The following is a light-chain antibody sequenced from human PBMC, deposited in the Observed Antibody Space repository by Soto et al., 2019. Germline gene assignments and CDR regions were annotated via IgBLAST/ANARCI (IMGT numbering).Light chain of an antibody. CDR3: QQYGSSPHT. V-gene: IGKV3-20*01. CDR1: QRVRSSY. CDR2: GAS. Sequence: EIVLTQSPGTLSLSPGERATLSCRASQRVRSSYLAWYQKKPGQAPRLLIYGASSRSTGIPDRFSGSGSGTDFTLTISSLEPEDFAVYYWQQYGSSPHTFGKGTKVEIK. J-gene: IGKJ1*01.